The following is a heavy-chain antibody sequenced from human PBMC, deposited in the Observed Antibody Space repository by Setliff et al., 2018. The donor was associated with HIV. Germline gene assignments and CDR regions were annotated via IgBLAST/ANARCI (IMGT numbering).Heavy chain of an antibody. V-gene: IGHV4-61*01. CDR3: ARDLLGSSSLVDY. J-gene: IGHJ4*02. CDR2: IFYSGSS. Sequence: SATLSLTCNVSGAPVSSGRYYWSWIRQPPGKGLEWIGYIFYSGSSNYNPSLKSRVIISLDTSKNQISLKLNSVTAADTAVYYCARDLLGSSSLVDYWGQGTLVTVSS. D-gene: IGHD6-6*01. CDR1: GAPVSSGRYY.